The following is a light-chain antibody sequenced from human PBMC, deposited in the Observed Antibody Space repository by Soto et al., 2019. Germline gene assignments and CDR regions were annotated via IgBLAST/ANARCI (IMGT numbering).Light chain of an antibody. CDR1: SGHSSYS. CDR3: QTWGTGIQV. J-gene: IGLJ2*01. V-gene: IGLV4-69*01. CDR2: LNSDGSH. Sequence: QPVLTQSPSASASLGASVKLTCTLSSGHSSYSIAWHQQQPEKGPRYLMKLNSDGSHRKGDGIPDRFSGSSSGAERYLTISSHQSEDEADYYCQTWGTGIQVFGGGTKLTVL.